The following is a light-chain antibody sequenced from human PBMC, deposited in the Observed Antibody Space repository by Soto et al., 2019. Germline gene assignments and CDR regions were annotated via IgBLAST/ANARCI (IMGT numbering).Light chain of an antibody. CDR3: QTWGTGFQF. CDR2: LNNDGSH. CDR1: SGHSSYA. V-gene: IGLV4-69*01. Sequence: QSVLTQSPSASASLGASVKLTCTLSSGHSSYAIAWHQKQPGKGPRYLMDLNNDGSHTKGDGIPDRFSGSSSGADRYLIIPSLQSEDEADYYCQTWGTGFQFFGGGTKLTVL. J-gene: IGLJ2*01.